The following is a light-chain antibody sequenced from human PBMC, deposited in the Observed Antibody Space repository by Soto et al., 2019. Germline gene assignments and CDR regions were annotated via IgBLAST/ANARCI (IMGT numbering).Light chain of an antibody. J-gene: IGKJ2*01. V-gene: IGKV1-39*01. Sequence: DIQMTQSPSSLSASAGDRVTITCRASQGISSYFNWYQQKPGKAPKLLIYAASNLQSGVPSRFSDFGSGTEFTLTIISLQPEDFATYYCQQRYSTPYTFGQGTKLDI. CDR3: QQRYSTPYT. CDR2: AAS. CDR1: QGISSY.